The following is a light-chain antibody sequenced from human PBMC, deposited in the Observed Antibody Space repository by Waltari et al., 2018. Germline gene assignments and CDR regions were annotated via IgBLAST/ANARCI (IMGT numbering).Light chain of an antibody. V-gene: IGKV3-20*01. CDR1: QTITGSW. CDR2: GAS. CDR3: QQYDGSVVT. J-gene: IGKJ4*01. Sequence: EIVLTQSPGTLSMSPGERVNVSCRASQTITGSWLTWYHQKPGQAPRLLIYGASNRAPGIPDRFIGSGSGTDFTLTISRLEPEDSAVYYCQQYDGSVVTFGGGTKVEIK.